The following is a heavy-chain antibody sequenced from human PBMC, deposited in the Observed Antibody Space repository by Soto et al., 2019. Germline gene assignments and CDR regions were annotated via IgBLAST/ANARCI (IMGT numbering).Heavy chain of an antibody. D-gene: IGHD2-15*01. Sequence: ASVKVSCKASGGTFSSYAISWVRQALGQGLEWMGGIIPIFGTANYAQKFQGRVTITADESTSTAYMELSSLRSEDTAVYYCAREGGSPSDYWGQGTLVTAPQ. CDR3: AREGGSPSDY. CDR2: IIPIFGTA. CDR1: GGTFSSYA. J-gene: IGHJ4*02. V-gene: IGHV1-69*13.